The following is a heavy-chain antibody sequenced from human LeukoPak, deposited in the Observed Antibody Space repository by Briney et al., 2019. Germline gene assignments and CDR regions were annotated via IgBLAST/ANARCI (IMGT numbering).Heavy chain of an antibody. J-gene: IGHJ4*02. CDR1: GFTLSNYA. CDR3: SKWGDYDVLTGYYDSDF. CDR2: IVGSGGNT. D-gene: IGHD3-9*01. V-gene: IGHV3-23*01. Sequence: GGSLRLSCAASGFTLSNYAMSWVRQAPGKGLEWVSAIVGSGGNTYYADSVKGRFSISRDNSKNTLFLQMNSLRVEDTALYYCSKWGDYDVLTGYYDSDFWGQGTLVTVSS.